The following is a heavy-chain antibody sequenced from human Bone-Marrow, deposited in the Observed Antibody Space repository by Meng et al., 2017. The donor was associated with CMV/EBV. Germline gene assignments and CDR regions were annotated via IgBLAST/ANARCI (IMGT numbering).Heavy chain of an antibody. J-gene: IGHJ6*02. CDR3: ARVGGRSYDFWSGYPNTYYYYGMDV. CDR2: INSDGSRT. D-gene: IGHD3-3*01. CDR1: GFTFNSYW. V-gene: IGHV3-74*01. Sequence: GESLKISCAASGFTFNSYWMHWVRQAPGKGLVWVSRINSDGSRTDYADSVKGRFTISRDNAKNTLYLQMNSLRAEDTAVYYCARVGGRSYDFWSGYPNTYYYYGMDVWGQGTTVTVSS.